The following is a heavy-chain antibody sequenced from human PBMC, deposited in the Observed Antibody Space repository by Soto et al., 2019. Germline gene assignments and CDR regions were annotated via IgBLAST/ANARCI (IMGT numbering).Heavy chain of an antibody. CDR3: ARGWPTVRGVPKPLYYYYVMDV. Sequence: SVKVSCKASGGTFSNDIISWVRQAPGQGLEWMGRIIPLLDIANYAQKFQGRVTITADKSTSTAYMELSSLRSEDTAVYYCARGWPTVRGVPKPLYYYYVMDVWGQGTTVTVSS. V-gene: IGHV1-69*02. J-gene: IGHJ6*02. CDR1: GGTFSNDI. D-gene: IGHD3-10*01. CDR2: IIPLLDIA.